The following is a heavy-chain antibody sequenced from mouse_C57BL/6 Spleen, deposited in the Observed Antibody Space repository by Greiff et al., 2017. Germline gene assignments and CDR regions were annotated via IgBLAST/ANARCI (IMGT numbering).Heavy chain of an antibody. Sequence: EVQVVASGGGLVKPGGSLKLSCAASGFTFSSYAMSWVRQTPEKRLEWVATISDGGSYTYYPDNVKGRFTISRDNAKNNLYLQMSHLKSEDTAMYYSARGNWDRDWYFDVWGTGTTVTVSS. J-gene: IGHJ1*03. D-gene: IGHD4-1*01. CDR2: ISDGGSYT. CDR1: GFTFSSYA. CDR3: ARGNWDRDWYFDV. V-gene: IGHV5-4*01.